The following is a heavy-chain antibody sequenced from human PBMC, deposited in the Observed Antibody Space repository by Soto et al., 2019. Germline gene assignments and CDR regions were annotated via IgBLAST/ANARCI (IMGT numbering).Heavy chain of an antibody. CDR2: INHSGST. Sequence: SETLSLTCTVSGGSISSGGYYWSWIRQHPGKGLEWIGEINHSGSTNYNPSLKSRVTISVDTSKNQFSLKLSSVTAADTAVYYCARGQRITMVRGAIGWFDPWGQGTLVTVSS. V-gene: IGHV4-31*03. D-gene: IGHD3-10*01. J-gene: IGHJ5*02. CDR3: ARGQRITMVRGAIGWFDP. CDR1: GGSISSGGYY.